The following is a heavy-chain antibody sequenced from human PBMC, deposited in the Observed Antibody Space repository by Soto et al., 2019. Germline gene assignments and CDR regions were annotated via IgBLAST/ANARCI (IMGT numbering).Heavy chain of an antibody. V-gene: IGHV3-33*01. Sequence: GGSLRLSCAASGFTFSSYGMHWVRQAPGKGLEWVAVIWYDGSNKYYADSVKGRFTISRDNSKNTLYLQMNSLRAEDTAVYYCARDPLPLVGADYYYGMDVWGQGTTVTVSS. D-gene: IGHD1-26*01. CDR2: IWYDGSNK. CDR3: ARDPLPLVGADYYYGMDV. CDR1: GFTFSSYG. J-gene: IGHJ6*02.